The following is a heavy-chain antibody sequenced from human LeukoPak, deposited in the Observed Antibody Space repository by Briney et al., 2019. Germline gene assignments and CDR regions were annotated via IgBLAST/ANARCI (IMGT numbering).Heavy chain of an antibody. J-gene: IGHJ4*02. CDR1: GGSISGYY. CDR3: ARLASSGWSHCDY. D-gene: IGHD6-19*01. Sequence: SETLSLTCTVSGGSISGYYWSWSRQPPGKGPEWIGYIYYSGSTNYNPSLKSRVTISVDTSKNQFSLKMNSVTAADTAVYYCARLASSGWSHCDYWGQGTLVTVSS. CDR2: IYYSGST. V-gene: IGHV4-59*08.